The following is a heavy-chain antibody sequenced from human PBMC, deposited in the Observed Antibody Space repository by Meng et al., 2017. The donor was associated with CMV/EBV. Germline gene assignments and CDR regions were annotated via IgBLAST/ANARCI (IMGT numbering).Heavy chain of an antibody. V-gene: IGHV3-53*01. CDR2: IYSGGST. D-gene: IGHD6-19*01. Sequence: GESLKISCAASGFTVSSNYMSWVRQAPGKGLEWVSVIYSGGSTYYADSVKGRFTISRDNSKNTLYLQMNSLRAEDTAMYYCARDGVAGIDYWGQGTLVTVSS. CDR1: GFTVSSNY. CDR3: ARDGVAGIDY. J-gene: IGHJ4*02.